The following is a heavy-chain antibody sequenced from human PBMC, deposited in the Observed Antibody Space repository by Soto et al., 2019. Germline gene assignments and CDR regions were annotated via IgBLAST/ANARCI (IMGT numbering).Heavy chain of an antibody. D-gene: IGHD2-2*01. CDR3: ASLKRYCSSTSCSSLFDY. CDR2: IYYISNT. CDR1: GGSISTRSSY. V-gene: IGHV4-39*02. Sequence: SETLSLTCTVSGGSISTRSSYWGWIRQPPGKGLEWIGSIYYISNTYYNQTLKSRVAISIDSSKNRFSLNLSSVTAADTAVYYFASLKRYCSSTSCSSLFDYWGQGTLVTVSS. J-gene: IGHJ4*02.